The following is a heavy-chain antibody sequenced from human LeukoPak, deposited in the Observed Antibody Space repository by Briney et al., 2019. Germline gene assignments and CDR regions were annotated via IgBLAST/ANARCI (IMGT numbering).Heavy chain of an antibody. J-gene: IGHJ4*02. CDR1: GYTFTSYY. V-gene: IGHV1-18*04. CDR2: ISAYNGNT. Sequence: ASVKVSCKASGYTFTSYYMHWVRQAPGQGLEWMGWISAYNGNTNYAQKLQGRVTMTTDTSTSTAYMELRSLRSDDTAVYYCARSWPIVVVPAASAAGDYWGQGTLVTVSS. CDR3: ARSWPIVVVPAASAAGDY. D-gene: IGHD2-2*01.